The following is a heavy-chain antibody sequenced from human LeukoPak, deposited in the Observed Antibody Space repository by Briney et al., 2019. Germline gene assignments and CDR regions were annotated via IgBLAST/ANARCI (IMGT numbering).Heavy chain of an antibody. V-gene: IGHV1-69*05. CDR3: ARDPTNSGGWHPFFDY. D-gene: IGHD6-19*01. CDR1: GGTFSNYA. J-gene: IGHJ4*02. CDR2: IIPIFGTT. Sequence: SVTVSCTASGGTFSNYAITWVRQAPGQGLEWMGGIIPIFGTTNYAQKFQGRVTMTTDKPTSTAYMELKSLRSDDTAVYYCARDPTNSGGWHPFFDYWGQGTLVAVSS.